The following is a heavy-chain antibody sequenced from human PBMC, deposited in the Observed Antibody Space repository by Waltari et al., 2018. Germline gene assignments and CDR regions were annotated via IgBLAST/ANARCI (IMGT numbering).Heavy chain of an antibody. D-gene: IGHD6-13*01. CDR3: ARVRAAAGTGDAFDI. Sequence: QVQLVQSGAEVKKPGASVKVSCKASGYTFTGYYMHWVRPAPGQGLEWVGWINPNGGGTNYAQKFQGRVTMTRETSISTAYMELSRLRSDDTAVYYCARVRAAAGTGDAFDIWGQGTMVTVSS. CDR2: INPNGGGT. J-gene: IGHJ3*02. V-gene: IGHV1-2*02. CDR1: GYTFTGYY.